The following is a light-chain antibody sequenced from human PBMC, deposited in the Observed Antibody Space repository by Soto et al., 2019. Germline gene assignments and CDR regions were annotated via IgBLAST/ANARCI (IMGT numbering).Light chain of an antibody. CDR1: SSDVGSYNL. V-gene: IGLV2-23*03. Sequence: QSALTQPASVSGYPGQSITISCTGTSSDVGSYNLVSWYQQHPGKAPKLMIYEGSKRPSGVSNRFSGSKSGNTASLTISGLQAEDEADYYCCSYAGSSTIVVFGGGTKLTVL. J-gene: IGLJ2*01. CDR2: EGS. CDR3: CSYAGSSTIVV.